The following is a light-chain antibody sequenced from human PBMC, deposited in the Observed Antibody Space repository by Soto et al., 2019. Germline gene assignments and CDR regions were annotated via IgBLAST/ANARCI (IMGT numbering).Light chain of an antibody. CDR1: QDISNW. Sequence: DIQMTQSPSFVSASVGDTVTITCRASQDISNWLAWYQQKPGKAPRFLIFAASNLHSGVPSRFSGSGSGTDFTLTISSMQPEDFATYYCQQADTFPLTFGGGTKVEIK. CDR3: QQADTFPLT. J-gene: IGKJ4*01. V-gene: IGKV1-12*01. CDR2: AAS.